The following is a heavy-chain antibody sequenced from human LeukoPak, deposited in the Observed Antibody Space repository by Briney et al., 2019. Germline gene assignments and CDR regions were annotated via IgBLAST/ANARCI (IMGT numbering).Heavy chain of an antibody. D-gene: IGHD3-9*01. Sequence: PGGSLRLSCAASGFTFSSYAMSWVRQAPGKGLEWVSAISGSGGSTYYADSVKGRFTISRDNSKNTLYLQMNSLRAEDTAVYYCAKDRGDYDILTGYYGHYFGYWGQGTLVTVSS. CDR1: GFTFSSYA. CDR2: ISGSGGST. V-gene: IGHV3-23*01. CDR3: AKDRGDYDILTGYYGHYFGY. J-gene: IGHJ4*02.